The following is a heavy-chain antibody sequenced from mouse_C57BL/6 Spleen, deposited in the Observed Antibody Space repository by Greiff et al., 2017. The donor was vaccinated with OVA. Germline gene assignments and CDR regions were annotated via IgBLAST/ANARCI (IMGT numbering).Heavy chain of an antibody. J-gene: IGHJ1*03. Sequence: VQLKQSGAELVRPGASVKLSCTASGFNIKDDYMHWVKQRPEQGLEWIGWIDPENGDTEYASKFQGKATITADTSSNTAYLQLSSLTSEDTAVYYCRGGSSYEYFDVWGTGTTVTVSS. D-gene: IGHD1-1*01. V-gene: IGHV14-4*01. CDR2: IDPENGDT. CDR1: GFNIKDDY. CDR3: RGGSSYEYFDV.